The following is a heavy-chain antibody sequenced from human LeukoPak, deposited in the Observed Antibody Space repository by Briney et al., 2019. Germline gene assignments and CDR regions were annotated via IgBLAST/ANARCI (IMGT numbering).Heavy chain of an antibody. J-gene: IGHJ4*02. CDR3: ARWRYCTNGVCYRYFDY. CDR2: ISAYNGNT. D-gene: IGHD2-8*01. Sequence: ASVKVSCKASGYTFTSYGISWVRQAPGQGLEWMGWISAYNGNTNYAQKLQGRVTMTTDTSTSTAYMELRSLRSDDTAVYYCARWRYCTNGVCYRYFDYWGQGTLVTVSP. V-gene: IGHV1-18*01. CDR1: GYTFTSYG.